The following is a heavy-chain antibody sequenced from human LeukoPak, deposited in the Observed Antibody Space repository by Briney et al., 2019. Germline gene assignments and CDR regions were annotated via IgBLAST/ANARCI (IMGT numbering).Heavy chain of an antibody. J-gene: IGHJ4*02. CDR2: INPNSGGT. V-gene: IGHV1-2*02. CDR1: GYTFTGYY. D-gene: IGHD3-3*01. CDR3: ASSTYYDFWSGYYY. Sequence: GASVKVSCKASGYTFTGYYMHWVRQAPGQGLEWMGWINPNSGGTNYAQKFQGRVTMTRDTSISTAYMELSRLRSDDTAVYYCASSTYYDFWSGYYYWGQGTLVTVSS.